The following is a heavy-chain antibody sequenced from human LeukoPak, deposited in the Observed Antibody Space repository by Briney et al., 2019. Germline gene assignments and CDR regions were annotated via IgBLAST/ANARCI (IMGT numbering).Heavy chain of an antibody. CDR3: ARSITMVRGVMPDFDY. CDR2: INPNSGGT. CDR1: GYTFTGYY. J-gene: IGHJ4*02. Sequence: ASVKVSCKASGYTFTGYYMHWVRQAPGQGLEWMGWINPNSGGTNYAQKLQGRVTMTTDTSTSTAYMELRSLRSDDTAVYYCARSITMVRGVMPDFDYWGQGTLVTVSS. V-gene: IGHV1-2*02. D-gene: IGHD3-10*01.